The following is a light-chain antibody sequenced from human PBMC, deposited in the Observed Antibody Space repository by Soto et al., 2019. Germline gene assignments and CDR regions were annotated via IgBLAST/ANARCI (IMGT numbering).Light chain of an antibody. CDR2: GNT. V-gene: IGLV1-40*01. J-gene: IGLJ2*01. CDR3: HSYDSTLSASI. Sequence: QSVLTQPPSVSGAPGQRVTISCTGSSSNIGAGYDVHWDHQLPGTAPKLLIFGNTNRPSGVPDRFSGSKSGTSASLAITGLQAEDEADYYCHSYDSTLSASIFGGGTKLTVL. CDR1: SSNIGAGYD.